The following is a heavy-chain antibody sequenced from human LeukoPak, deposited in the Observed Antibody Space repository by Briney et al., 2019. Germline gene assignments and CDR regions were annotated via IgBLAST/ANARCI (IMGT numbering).Heavy chain of an antibody. CDR1: GFTFSNYW. CDR2: INQTGNET. Sequence: PGGSLRLSCAASGFTFSNYWMSWVRQAPGKGLEWVANINQTGNETYYVDSVKGRFTISRENAQNSLYLQMNSLRVEDTAVYYCARSVLRYFDDDAFDIWGQGTMVTVSS. D-gene: IGHD3-9*01. CDR3: ARSVLRYFDDDAFDI. V-gene: IGHV3-7*02. J-gene: IGHJ3*02.